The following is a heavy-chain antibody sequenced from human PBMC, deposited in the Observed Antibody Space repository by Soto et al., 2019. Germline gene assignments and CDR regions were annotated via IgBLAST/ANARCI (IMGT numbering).Heavy chain of an antibody. Sequence: GDSLRISCKGSGYSFTSYLIGWVRQMPGKGLEWMGIIYPGDSDTRYSPSFQGQVTISADKSISTAYLQWSSLKASDTAMYYCARLLQQLDPFDYWGQGTLVTVSS. V-gene: IGHV5-51*01. CDR3: ARLLQQLDPFDY. J-gene: IGHJ4*02. D-gene: IGHD6-13*01. CDR1: GYSFTSYL. CDR2: IYPGDSDT.